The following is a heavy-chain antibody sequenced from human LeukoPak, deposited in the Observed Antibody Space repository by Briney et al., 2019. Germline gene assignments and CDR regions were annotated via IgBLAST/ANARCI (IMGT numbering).Heavy chain of an antibody. J-gene: IGHJ4*02. Sequence: SETLSLTCAVHGGSFSGSYWSWIRQTPGKGLVCIGEINHTGSTNYNPSLKSRPTISVDMSKNQFSLKVSSVTAADTAVYYCARTTYIAAAGRFDYWGQGTLVTVSS. D-gene: IGHD6-13*01. V-gene: IGHV4-34*01. CDR3: ARTTYIAAAGRFDY. CDR2: INHTGST. CDR1: GGSFSGSY.